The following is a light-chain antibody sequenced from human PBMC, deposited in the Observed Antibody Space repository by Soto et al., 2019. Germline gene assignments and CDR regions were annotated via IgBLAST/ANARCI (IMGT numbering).Light chain of an antibody. J-gene: IGKJ1*01. Sequence: ERVLTQSPATLSVSPGERATLSCRASQRVSSHLAWYQQKPGQAPRLVIYDASTRATCIPARFSGRGSWTEFTLTISSLQSEDFAVYYCPQYDDWPQTFGKETKVETK. CDR2: DAS. CDR1: QRVSSH. V-gene: IGKV3-15*01. CDR3: PQYDDWPQT.